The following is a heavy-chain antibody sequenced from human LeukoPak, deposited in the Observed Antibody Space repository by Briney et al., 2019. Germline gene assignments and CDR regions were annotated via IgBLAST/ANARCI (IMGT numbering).Heavy chain of an antibody. J-gene: IGHJ4*02. V-gene: IGHV3-30*02. CDR1: GFSFSSYA. D-gene: IGHD6-19*01. CDR2: IRYDGSKR. Sequence: PGGSLRLSCAASGFSFSSYAMHWVRQAPGKGLEWVTFIRYDGSKRYYADSVKGRFTISRDDSKSTLYLQMNSLRAEDTAVYYCARDGYTNGWDLAYWGQGTLVTVSS. CDR3: ARDGYTNGWDLAY.